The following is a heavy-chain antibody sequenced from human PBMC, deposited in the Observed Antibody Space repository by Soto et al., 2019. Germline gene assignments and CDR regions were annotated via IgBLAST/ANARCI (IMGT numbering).Heavy chain of an antibody. D-gene: IGHD5-18*01. Sequence: EVQLVESGGGLVQPGGSLRLSCAASGFTFRSYEMNWVRQAPGKGLEWVSYISSSGSTIYYADSVKGRFTISRDNAKNSLYLQMNSLRAEDTAVYYCARDLGYSYGLDYYYGMDVWGQGTTVTVSS. J-gene: IGHJ6*02. CDR2: ISSSGSTI. V-gene: IGHV3-48*03. CDR3: ARDLGYSYGLDYYYGMDV. CDR1: GFTFRSYE.